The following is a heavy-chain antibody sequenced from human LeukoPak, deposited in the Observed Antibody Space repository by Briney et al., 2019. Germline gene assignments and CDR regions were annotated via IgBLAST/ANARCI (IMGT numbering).Heavy chain of an antibody. CDR2: ISSSSSYI. CDR3: AELGITMIGGV. D-gene: IGHD3-10*02. J-gene: IGHJ6*04. Sequence: GGSLRLSCAASGFTFSSYSMNWVRQAPGKGLEWVSSISSSSSYIYYADSVKGRFTISRDNAKNSLYLQMNSLRAGDTAVYYCAELGITMIGGVWGKGTTVTISS. CDR1: GFTFSSYS. V-gene: IGHV3-21*01.